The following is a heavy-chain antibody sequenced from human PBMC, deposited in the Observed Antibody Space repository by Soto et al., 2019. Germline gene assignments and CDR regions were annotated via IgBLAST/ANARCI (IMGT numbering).Heavy chain of an antibody. CDR1: GYTFTSYD. D-gene: IGHD3-10*01. Sequence: QVQLVQSGAEVKKPGASVKVSCKASGYTFTSYDINWVRQATGQGLEWMGWMNANSGNTGYAQKFQGRVTMTRNTSITTAYVELSIMRSEDADVYYCGRGSMVRRYYYGMDVWGQGTLVTVSS. V-gene: IGHV1-8*02. J-gene: IGHJ6*02. CDR2: MNANSGNT. CDR3: GRGSMVRRYYYGMDV.